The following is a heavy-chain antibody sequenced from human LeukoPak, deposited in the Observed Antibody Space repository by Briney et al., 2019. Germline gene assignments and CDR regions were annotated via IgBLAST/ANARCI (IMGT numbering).Heavy chain of an antibody. CDR2: INHSGST. CDR3: ARSRRGIAVAVGYYFDY. V-gene: IGHV4-34*01. CDR1: GGSFSGYY. D-gene: IGHD6-19*01. Sequence: SETLSLTCAVYGGSFSGYYWSWIRQPPGKGLEWIGEINHSGSTNYNPSLKSRVTISVDTSKNQFSLKLSSVTAADTAVYYCARSRRGIAVAVGYYFDYWGQGTLVTVSS. J-gene: IGHJ4*02.